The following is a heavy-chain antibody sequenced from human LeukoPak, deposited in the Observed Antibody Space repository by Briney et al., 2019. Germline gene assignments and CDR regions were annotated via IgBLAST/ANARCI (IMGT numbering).Heavy chain of an antibody. Sequence: SETLSLTCIVSGYSISSGYYWSWIRQPPGKGLEWIGEINHSGSTNYNPSLKSRVTISVDTSKNQFSLKLSSVTAADTAVYYCARRRIQPRLGLDYWGQGTLVTVSS. V-gene: IGHV4-34*01. CDR2: INHSGST. CDR1: GYSISSGYY. D-gene: IGHD5-18*01. J-gene: IGHJ4*02. CDR3: ARRRIQPRLGLDY.